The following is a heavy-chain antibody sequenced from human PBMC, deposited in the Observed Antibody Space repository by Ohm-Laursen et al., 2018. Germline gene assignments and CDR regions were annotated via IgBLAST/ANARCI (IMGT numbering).Heavy chain of an antibody. V-gene: IGHV4-59*12. CDR2: IYYSGST. CDR3: ARGYYGRGDS. J-gene: IGHJ4*02. Sequence: SETLSLTWAVSGGSISSYYWSWIRQPPGKGLEWIGYIYYSGSTNYNPSLKSRVTISVDTSKNQFSLKLSSVTAADTAVYYCARGYYGRGDSWGQGTLVTVSS. CDR1: GGSISSYY. D-gene: IGHD3-10*01.